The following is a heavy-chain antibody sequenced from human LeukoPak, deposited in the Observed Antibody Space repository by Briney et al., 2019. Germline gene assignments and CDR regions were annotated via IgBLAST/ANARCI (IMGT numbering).Heavy chain of an antibody. J-gene: IGHJ6*04. V-gene: IGHV1-69*06. D-gene: IGHD6-13*01. Sequence: SVKVSCKASGGTFSSYAISWVRQAPGRGLEWMGGILPIFGTANYAQKFQGRVTITADKSTSTAFIELSSLRSEDTAVYYCARDRNTFGYSSSWYSGGMDVLGKGTTVTVSS. CDR2: ILPIFGTA. CDR1: GGTFSSYA. CDR3: ARDRNTFGYSSSWYSGGMDV.